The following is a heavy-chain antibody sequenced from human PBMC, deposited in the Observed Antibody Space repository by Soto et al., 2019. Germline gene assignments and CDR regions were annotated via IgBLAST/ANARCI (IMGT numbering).Heavy chain of an antibody. CDR2: IYYSGST. D-gene: IGHD2-21*01. J-gene: IGHJ6*02. Sequence: SETLSLTCTVSGGSISSGGYYWSWIRQHPGKGLEWIGYIYYSGSTYYNPSLKSRVTISVDTSKNQFSLKLSSVTAADTAVYYCARDLFKGQPRAYYYGMDVWGQGTTVTVSS. CDR1: GGSISSGGYY. CDR3: ARDLFKGQPRAYYYGMDV. V-gene: IGHV4-31*03.